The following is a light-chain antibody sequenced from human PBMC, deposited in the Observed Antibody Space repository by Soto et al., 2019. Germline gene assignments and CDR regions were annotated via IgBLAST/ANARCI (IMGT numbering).Light chain of an antibody. CDR3: SSYTRTNTLV. V-gene: IGLV2-14*01. J-gene: IGLJ3*02. Sequence: QSALIQPVSVSGSPGQSITISCTGSSSDVGGYNFVSWYQQHPGKAPKLMIYDVTNRPSGVSNRFSASKSGDTASLTISGLQAEDEADYYCSSYTRTNTLVLGGGTKLTVL. CDR2: DVT. CDR1: SSDVGGYNF.